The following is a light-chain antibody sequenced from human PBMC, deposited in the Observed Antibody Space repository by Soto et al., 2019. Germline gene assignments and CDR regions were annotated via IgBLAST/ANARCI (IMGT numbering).Light chain of an antibody. Sequence: DIQMTQSPSSLSASVGDRVTITCRASQSISSYLYWYQQKPGKAPKLLIYAASSLQSGVPSRFSGSGSGTDFTLTISSLQPEDFATYYCQQSYSTPQTFGGGTKVEIK. CDR1: QSISSY. CDR2: AAS. V-gene: IGKV1-39*01. CDR3: QQSYSTPQT. J-gene: IGKJ4*01.